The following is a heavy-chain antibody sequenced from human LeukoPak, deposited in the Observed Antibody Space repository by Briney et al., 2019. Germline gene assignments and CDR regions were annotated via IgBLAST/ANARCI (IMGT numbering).Heavy chain of an antibody. V-gene: IGHV1-18*01. CDR2: SSGTGYNT. CDR1: GYTFNAYG. D-gene: IGHD2-2*01. Sequence: ASVTVSCTTSGYTFNAYGITWVRQAPGQGLEWMAWSSGTGYNTEYAQKFQGRVTMTTDTSTSTAYLELRSLRSDDTAVYYCARSRCSGSTSCYYFFFFDSWGQGTLVAVSS. CDR3: ARSRCSGSTSCYYFFFFDS. J-gene: IGHJ4*02.